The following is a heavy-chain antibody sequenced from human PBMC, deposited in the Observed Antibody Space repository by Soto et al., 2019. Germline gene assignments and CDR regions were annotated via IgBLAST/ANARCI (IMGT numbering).Heavy chain of an antibody. V-gene: IGHV1-3*01. CDR2: INAGNGNT. Sequence: ASVKVSCKASGYTFTSYAMHCVRQAPGQRLERMGWINAGNGNTKYSQKFQGRVTITRDTSASTAYMELSSLRSEDTAVYYCVDCSGGSCYPWGQGTLVTVSS. CDR3: VDCSGGSCYP. D-gene: IGHD2-15*01. J-gene: IGHJ4*02. CDR1: GYTFTSYA.